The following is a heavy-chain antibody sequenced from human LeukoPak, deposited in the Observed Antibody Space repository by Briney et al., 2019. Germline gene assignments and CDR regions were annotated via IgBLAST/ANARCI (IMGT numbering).Heavy chain of an antibody. CDR2: ISYDGSNK. CDR3: AKGSYYDFWSGYYHPTDY. J-gene: IGHJ4*02. Sequence: PGRSLRLSCAASGFTFSSYGMHWVRQAPGKGLEWVAVISYDGSNKYYADSVKGRFTISRDNSKNTLYLQMNSLRAEDTAVYYCAKGSYYDFWSGYYHPTDYWGQGTLVTVSS. V-gene: IGHV3-30*18. D-gene: IGHD3-3*01. CDR1: GFTFSSYG.